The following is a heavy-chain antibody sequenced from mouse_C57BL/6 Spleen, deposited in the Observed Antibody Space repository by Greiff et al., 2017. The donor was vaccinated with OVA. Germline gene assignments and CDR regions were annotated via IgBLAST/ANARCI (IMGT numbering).Heavy chain of an antibody. CDR3: AKKGGDGYYEMGYYAMDY. V-gene: IGHV2-5*01. J-gene: IGHJ4*01. D-gene: IGHD2-3*01. CDR2: IWRGGST. CDR1: GFSLTSYG. Sequence: QVQLQQSGPGLVQPSQSLSITCTVSGFSLTSYGVHWVRQSPGKGLEWLGVIWRGGSTDYNAAFMSRLSITKDNSKSQVFFKMNSLQADDTAIYYCAKKGGDGYYEMGYYAMDYWGQGTSVTVSS.